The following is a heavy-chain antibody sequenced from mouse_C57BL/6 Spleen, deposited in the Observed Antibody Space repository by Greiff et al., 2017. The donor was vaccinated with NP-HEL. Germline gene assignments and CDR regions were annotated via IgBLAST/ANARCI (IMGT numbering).Heavy chain of an antibody. J-gene: IGHJ1*03. CDR2: IFPGSGST. D-gene: IGHD2-1*01. Sequence: QVHVKQSGPELVKPGASVKISCKASGYTFTDYYINWVKQRPGQGLEWIGWIFPGSGSTYYNEKFKGKATLTVDKSSSTAYMLLSSLTSEDSAVYFCARRIYYGKGYFDVWGTGTTVTVSS. CDR1: GYTFTDYY. V-gene: IGHV1-75*01. CDR3: ARRIYYGKGYFDV.